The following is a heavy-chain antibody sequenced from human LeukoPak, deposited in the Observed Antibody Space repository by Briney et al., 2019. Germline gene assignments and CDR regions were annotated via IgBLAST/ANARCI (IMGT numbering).Heavy chain of an antibody. CDR1: GGSISSGSYY. D-gene: IGHD3-10*01. CDR3: AREVGILLWFGELSSYFDY. Sequence: SETLSLTCTVSGGSISSGSYYWSWIRQPAGKGLEWIGRIYTSGSTNYNPSLKSRVTISVDTSKNQFSLKLSSVTAADTAVYYCAREVGILLWFGELSSYFDYWGQGTLVTVSS. V-gene: IGHV4-61*02. CDR2: IYTSGST. J-gene: IGHJ4*02.